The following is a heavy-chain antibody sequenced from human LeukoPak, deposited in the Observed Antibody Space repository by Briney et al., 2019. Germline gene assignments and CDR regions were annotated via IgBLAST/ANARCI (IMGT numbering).Heavy chain of an antibody. D-gene: IGHD4-11*01. V-gene: IGHV3-30-3*01. J-gene: IGHJ4*02. CDR3: ARDRGATVLDY. Sequence: PGGSLRLSCAASGFTFSSYAMHWVRQAPGKGLEWVAVISYDGSNKYYADSVKGRFTISRDNSKNTLYLQMNSLRAEDTAVYYCARDRGATVLDYWGQGTLVTVSS. CDR2: ISYDGSNK. CDR1: GFTFSSYA.